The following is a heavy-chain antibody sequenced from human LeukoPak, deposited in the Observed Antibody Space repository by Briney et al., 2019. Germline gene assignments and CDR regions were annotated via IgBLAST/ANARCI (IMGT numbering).Heavy chain of an antibody. Sequence: PGGSLRLSCAASGFTFSSYNMNWVRQAPGKGLEWVSFISTSSSYIYYADSVKGRFTISRDNAKNTLYLQMNSLRAEDTALYYCASSDWYAAFDIWGQGTMVTVSS. J-gene: IGHJ3*02. D-gene: IGHD3-9*01. CDR2: ISTSSSYI. CDR3: ASSDWYAAFDI. CDR1: GFTFSSYN. V-gene: IGHV3-21*01.